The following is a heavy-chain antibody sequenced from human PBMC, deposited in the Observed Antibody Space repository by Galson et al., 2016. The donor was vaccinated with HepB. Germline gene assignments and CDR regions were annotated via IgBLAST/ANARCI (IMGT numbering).Heavy chain of an antibody. Sequence: SVKVSCKASGYTFTNYGITWVRQAPGQGLEWMGWISPYNGDTNFAQKFQGRVTMTTDTSTSTVYMELRSLRYDNTAVYFCARVGPLGSYDYCGQGTLVTVSS. CDR3: ARVGPLGSYDY. CDR2: ISPYNGDT. J-gene: IGHJ4*02. D-gene: IGHD7-27*01. CDR1: GYTFTNYG. V-gene: IGHV1-18*01.